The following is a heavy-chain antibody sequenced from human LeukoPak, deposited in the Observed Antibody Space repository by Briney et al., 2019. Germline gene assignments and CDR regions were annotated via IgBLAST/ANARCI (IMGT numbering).Heavy chain of an antibody. V-gene: IGHV1-18*01. CDR3: ALTSGHRSSTSCYRVWFDP. CDR2: ISAYNGNT. CDR1: GYTFTSYG. J-gene: IGHJ5*02. Sequence: ASVKVSCKASGYTFTSYGISWVRQAPGQGLEWMGWISAYNGNTNYAQKLQGRVTMTTDTSTSTAYMELRSLRSDDTAVYYCALTSGHRSSTSCYRVWFDPWGQGALVTVSS. D-gene: IGHD2-2*01.